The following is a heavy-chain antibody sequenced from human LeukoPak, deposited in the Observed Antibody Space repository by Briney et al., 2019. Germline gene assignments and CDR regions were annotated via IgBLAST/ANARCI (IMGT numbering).Heavy chain of an antibody. CDR3: ARTRRGSGSYFRP. J-gene: IGHJ4*02. CDR2: INHSGST. D-gene: IGHD3-10*01. V-gene: IGHV4-34*01. Sequence: SSETLSLTCAVYGGSFSGYYWSWIRQPPGKGLEWIGEINHSGSTNYNPSLKSRVTISVDTSKNQFSLKLSSVTAADTAVHYCARTRRGSGSYFRPWGQGTLVTVSS. CDR1: GGSFSGYY.